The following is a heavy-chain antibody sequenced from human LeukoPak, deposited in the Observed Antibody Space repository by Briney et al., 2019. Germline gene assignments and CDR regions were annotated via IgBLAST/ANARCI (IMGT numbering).Heavy chain of an antibody. V-gene: IGHV3-23*01. CDR3: AMEGFDI. Sequence: GGSLRLSCEASRFSFSAYPMGWVRRAPGKGLEWVSGISASGDVTFHADPVKGRFTISRDNSKNTLYLQMNSLRVEDTAIYYCAMEGFDIWGQGTMVTVSS. CDR1: RFSFSAYP. J-gene: IGHJ3*02. CDR2: ISASGDVT. D-gene: IGHD3-3*01.